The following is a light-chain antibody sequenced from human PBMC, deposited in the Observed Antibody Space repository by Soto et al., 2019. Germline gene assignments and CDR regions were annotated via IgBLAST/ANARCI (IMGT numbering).Light chain of an antibody. Sequence: QSVLTQSSSASASLGSSVKLTCILSSGHSTYIIAWHQQQPGKAPRFLMALDRSGSYNRGSGVPDRFSGSSSGADRYLTISNLQFEDEGDYYCETWYSNTHKVFGGGTKLTVL. J-gene: IGLJ3*02. CDR3: ETWYSNTHKV. CDR2: LDRSGSY. V-gene: IGLV4-60*02. CDR1: SGHSTYI.